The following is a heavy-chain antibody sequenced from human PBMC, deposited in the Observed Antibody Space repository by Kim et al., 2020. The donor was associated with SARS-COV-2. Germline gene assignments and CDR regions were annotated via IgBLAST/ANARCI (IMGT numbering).Heavy chain of an antibody. V-gene: IGHV4-59*13. CDR1: GGSISSYY. CDR2: IYYSGST. Sequence: SETLSLTCTVSGGSISSYYWSWIRQPPGKGLEWIGYIYYSGSTNYNPSLKSRVTISVDTSKNQFSLKLSSVTAADTAIYYCARRVPTPYGDYSQEYGDWYFDLWGRGTLVTVSS. D-gene: IGHD4-17*01. CDR3: ARRVPTPYGDYSQEYGDWYFDL. J-gene: IGHJ2*01.